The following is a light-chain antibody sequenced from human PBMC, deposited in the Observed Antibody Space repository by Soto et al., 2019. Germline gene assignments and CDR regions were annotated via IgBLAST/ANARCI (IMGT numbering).Light chain of an antibody. CDR3: QHLNGYPRT. CDR1: QGISTY. Sequence: DIQLTQSPSFLSASVGDRVTITCRASQGISTYLAWYQHEPGKAPKLLIYAASTLQSGVPSRFGGSGSGTEFTLTISSLQPEDFATYYCQHLNGYPRTFGQGTKV. J-gene: IGKJ1*01. CDR2: AAS. V-gene: IGKV1-9*01.